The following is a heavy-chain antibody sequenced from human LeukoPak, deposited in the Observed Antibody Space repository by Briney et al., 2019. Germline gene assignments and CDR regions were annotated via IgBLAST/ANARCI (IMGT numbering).Heavy chain of an antibody. CDR1: GYTFTSYD. J-gene: IGHJ1*01. D-gene: IGHD4-17*01. CDR3: AGIDYGDYVFQH. CDR2: MNPNSGNT. V-gene: IGHV1-8*01. Sequence: ASVKVSCKASGYTFTSYDINWVRQATGQGLEWMGWMNPNSGNTGYAQKFQGRVTMTRSTSISTAYMELSSLRSEDTAVYYCAGIDYGDYVFQHWGQGTLVTVSS.